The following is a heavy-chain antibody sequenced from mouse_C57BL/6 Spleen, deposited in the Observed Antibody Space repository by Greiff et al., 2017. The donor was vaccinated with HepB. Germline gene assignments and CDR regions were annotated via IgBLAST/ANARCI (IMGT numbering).Heavy chain of an antibody. V-gene: IGHV5-9-1*02. D-gene: IGHD1-1*01. CDR3: TREITTVVPFAY. Sequence: DVMLVESGEGLVKPGGSLKLSCAASGFTFSSYAMSWVRQTPEKRLEWVAYISSGGDYIYYADTVKGRFTISRDNARNTLYLQMSSLKSEDTAMYYCTREITTVVPFAYWGQGTLVTVSA. CDR2: ISSGGDYI. J-gene: IGHJ3*01. CDR1: GFTFSSYA.